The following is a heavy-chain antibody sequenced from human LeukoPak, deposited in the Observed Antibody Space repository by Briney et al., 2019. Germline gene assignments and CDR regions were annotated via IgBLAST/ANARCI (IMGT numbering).Heavy chain of an antibody. CDR2: IYSGCTT. J-gene: IGHJ4*02. CDR3: ARVDTVMAYYFDL. Sequence: GGALQLSCAASGFTLSTNCMTWVRQAPGEGREWVSTIYSGCTTYYADSVMGRFTISRHNSRNTLYLQMNSLRAEDTAVYYCARVDTVMAYYFDLWGQGTLVTVSS. V-gene: IGHV3-53*04. D-gene: IGHD5-18*01. CDR1: GFTLSTNC.